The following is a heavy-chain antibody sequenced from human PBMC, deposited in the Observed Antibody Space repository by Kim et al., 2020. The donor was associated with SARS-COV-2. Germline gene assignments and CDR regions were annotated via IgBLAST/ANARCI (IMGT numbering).Heavy chain of an antibody. CDR3: ARFTTDGFDY. J-gene: IGHJ4*02. V-gene: IGHV4-59*13. CDR1: GGSISSYY. D-gene: IGHD3-22*01. Sequence: SETLSLTCTVSGGSISSYYWSWIRQPPGKGLEWIGYIYYSGSTNYNPSLKSRVTISVDTSKNQFSLKLSSVTAADTAVYYCARFTTDGFDYWGQGTLVTVSS. CDR2: IYYSGST.